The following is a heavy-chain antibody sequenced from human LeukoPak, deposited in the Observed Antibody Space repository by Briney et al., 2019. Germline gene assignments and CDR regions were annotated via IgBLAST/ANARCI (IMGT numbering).Heavy chain of an antibody. D-gene: IGHD6-13*01. CDR2: ISSSSSYI. J-gene: IGHJ4*02. CDR3: ARPGIAAAGTEIDY. Sequence: GGSLRLSCAASGFTFSSYSMNWVRQDPGKGLEWVSSISSSSSYIYYADSVKGRFTISRDNAKISLYLQMNSLRAEDTAVYYCARPGIAAAGTEIDYWGQGTLVTVSS. V-gene: IGHV3-21*01. CDR1: GFTFSSYS.